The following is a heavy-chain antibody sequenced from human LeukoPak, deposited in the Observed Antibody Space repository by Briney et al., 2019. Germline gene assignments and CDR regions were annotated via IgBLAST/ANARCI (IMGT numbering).Heavy chain of an antibody. CDR1: GGSISSYY. CDR2: IYYSGST. CDR3: ARCWYSSGWYPE. J-gene: IGHJ4*02. D-gene: IGHD6-19*01. Sequence: SETLSLTCTVSGGSISSYYWSWIRQPPEKGLEWIGYIYYSGSTNYNPSLKSRVTISVDTSNNQFSLKLRSVTAADTAVYYCARCWYSSGWYPEWGQGTLVTVSS. V-gene: IGHV4-59*01.